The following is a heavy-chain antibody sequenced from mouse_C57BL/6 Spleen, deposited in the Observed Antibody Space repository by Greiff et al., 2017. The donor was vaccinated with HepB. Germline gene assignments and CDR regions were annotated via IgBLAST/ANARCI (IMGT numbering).Heavy chain of an antibody. CDR1: GYAFSSSW. J-gene: IGHJ1*03. V-gene: IGHV1-82*01. CDR2: IYPGDGDT. D-gene: IGHD2-3*01. CDR3: ARLDGYYWYFDV. Sequence: VQLQQSGPELVKPGASVKISCKASGYAFSSSWMNWVKQRPGKGLEWIGRIYPGDGDTNYNGKFKGKATLTADKSSSTADMQLSSLTSEDSAVYFCARLDGYYWYFDVWGTGTTVTVSS.